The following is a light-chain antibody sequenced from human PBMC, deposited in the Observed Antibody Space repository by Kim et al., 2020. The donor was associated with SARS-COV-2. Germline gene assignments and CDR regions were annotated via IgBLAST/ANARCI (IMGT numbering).Light chain of an antibody. J-gene: IGLJ2*01. CDR3: SSYTSSSTLE. CDR2: DVS. Sequence: QSALTQPASVSGSTGQSITISCTGTSSDVGGYNYVSWYQQHPGKAPKLMIYDVSNRPSGVSNRFSGSKSGNTASLTISGLQAEDEADYYCSSYTSSSTLEIGGGTQLTVL. V-gene: IGLV2-14*03. CDR1: SSDVGGYNY.